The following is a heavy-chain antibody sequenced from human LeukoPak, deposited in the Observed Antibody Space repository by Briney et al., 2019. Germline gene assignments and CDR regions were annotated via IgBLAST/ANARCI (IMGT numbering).Heavy chain of an antibody. J-gene: IGHJ4*02. Sequence: PGGSPRLSRAASGFTFKNNWMAWVRQAPGKGLEWLANIKEDGSVKNYVDSVKGRFTISRDNAKNSLYLQMNGLRAEDTAVYFCKSQDYWGQGTLVTVSS. CDR2: IKEDGSVK. V-gene: IGHV3-7*01. CDR1: GFTFKNNW. CDR3: KSQDY.